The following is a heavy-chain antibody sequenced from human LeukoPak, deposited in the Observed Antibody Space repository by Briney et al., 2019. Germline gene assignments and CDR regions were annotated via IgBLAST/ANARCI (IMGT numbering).Heavy chain of an antibody. D-gene: IGHD2-2*01. V-gene: IGHV1-46*01. CDR3: ARGTVVPAAPGGWFDP. CDR1: GYTFTSYY. J-gene: IGHJ5*02. Sequence: GASVKVSCKASGYTFTSYYMHWVRQAPGQGLEWMGIINPSGGSTSYAQKFQGRVTMTRDTSTSTVYMELSSLRSEDTAVYYCARGTVVPAAPGGWFDPWGQGTLVTVSS. CDR2: INPSGGST.